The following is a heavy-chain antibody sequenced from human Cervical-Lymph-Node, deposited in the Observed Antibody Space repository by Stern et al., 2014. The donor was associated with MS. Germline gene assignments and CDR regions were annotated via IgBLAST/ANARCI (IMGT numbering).Heavy chain of an antibody. J-gene: IGHJ6*02. Sequence: QLVQSGAEVKPPGASVKVSCKASGYTFTDFYLHWVRQAPGQGLEWMGWINPDSGGTNYAQKFQDCVTMTRDTSISTAYMEVRRLTSDDTAVYYCASSGYGVYYGMDVWGQGTTVTVSS. D-gene: IGHD5-12*01. CDR2: INPDSGGT. CDR1: GYTFTDFY. V-gene: IGHV1-2*04. CDR3: ASSGYGVYYGMDV.